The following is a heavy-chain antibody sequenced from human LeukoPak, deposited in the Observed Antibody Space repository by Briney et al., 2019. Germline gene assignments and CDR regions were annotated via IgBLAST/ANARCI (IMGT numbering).Heavy chain of an antibody. Sequence: ASVKVSCKASGYXFTNFAISWVRQAPGQGLEWMGWVSAKSGNTNYAQKFQGRVTMTTDTSTNTAYMELRSLRSDDTAAYFCARDGSGSYMPFDYWGQGTLVTVSS. CDR3: ARDGSGSYMPFDY. CDR1: GYXFTNFA. CDR2: VSAKSGNT. J-gene: IGHJ4*02. V-gene: IGHV1-18*01. D-gene: IGHD3-10*01.